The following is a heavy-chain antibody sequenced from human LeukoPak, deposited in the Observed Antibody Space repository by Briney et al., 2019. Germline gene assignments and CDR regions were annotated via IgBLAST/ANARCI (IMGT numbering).Heavy chain of an antibody. V-gene: IGHV3-74*01. CDR3: ARGGDYKNDY. Sequence: GGSLRLSCAASGFTFSSYWMHWVRQTPGKGLVSVSRINGAGSSISYADSVKGRVTISRDNAKNTLYLQMNNLRAEDTAVYYCARGGDYKNDYWGQGTLVTVSS. J-gene: IGHJ4*02. D-gene: IGHD4-17*01. CDR1: GFTFSSYW. CDR2: INGAGSSI.